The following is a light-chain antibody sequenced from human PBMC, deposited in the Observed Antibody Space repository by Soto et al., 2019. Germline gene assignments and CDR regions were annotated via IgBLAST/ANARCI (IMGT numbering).Light chain of an antibody. Sequence: DIQMTQSPSTLSGSVVDRVTITFLASQTISSWLAWYQQKPGKAPKLLIYKASTLKSGVPSRFSGSGSGTDFALTITSLQAEDFATYYCQQLRMYPSTFGGGTKVDIK. CDR2: KAS. CDR1: QTISSW. V-gene: IGKV1-5*03. CDR3: QQLRMYPST. J-gene: IGKJ4*01.